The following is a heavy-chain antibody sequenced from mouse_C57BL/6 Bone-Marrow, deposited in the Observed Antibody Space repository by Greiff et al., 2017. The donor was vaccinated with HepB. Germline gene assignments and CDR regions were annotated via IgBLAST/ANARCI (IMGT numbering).Heavy chain of an antibody. D-gene: IGHD1-1*01. CDR3: VAYYYGSSCAMDY. CDR2: IYPGSGST. Sequence: QVQLKQPGAELVKPGASVKMSCKASGYTFTSYWITWVKQRPGQGLEWIGDIYPGSGSTNYNEKFKSKATLTVDTSSSTAYMQLSSLTSEDSAVYYCVAYYYGSSCAMDYWGQGTSVTVSS. V-gene: IGHV1-55*01. CDR1: GYTFTSYW. J-gene: IGHJ4*01.